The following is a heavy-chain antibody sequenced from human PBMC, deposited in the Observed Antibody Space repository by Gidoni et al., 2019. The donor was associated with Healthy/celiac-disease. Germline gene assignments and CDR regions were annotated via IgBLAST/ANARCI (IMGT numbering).Heavy chain of an antibody. D-gene: IGHD3-3*01. CDR2: INHSGST. J-gene: IGHJ6*02. CDR3: ARATFRCCRTSCGTYDFYCREVFFYKTKYYYYGMDV. V-gene: IGHV4-34*01. Sequence: QVQLQQWGAGLLKPSETLSLTCAVYGGSFSGYYWSWIRQPPGKGLEWIGAINHSGSTNYNPSLKSRVTISVDTSKNQFSLKLSSVTAADTAVYYCARATFRCCRTSCGTYDFYCREVFFYKTKYYYYGMDVWGQGTTVTVSS. CDR1: GGSFSGYY.